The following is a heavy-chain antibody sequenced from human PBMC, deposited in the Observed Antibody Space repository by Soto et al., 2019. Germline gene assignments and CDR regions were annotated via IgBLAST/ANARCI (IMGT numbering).Heavy chain of an antibody. CDR2: IYYSGST. V-gene: IGHV4-59*01. CDR3: ARVRSTTVTRSYYYYGMDV. J-gene: IGHJ6*02. Sequence: SETLSLTCTVSGGSISSYYWSWIRQPPGKGLEWIGYIYYSGSTNYNPSLKSRVTISVDTSKNQFSLKLSSVTAADTAVYYCARVRSTTVTRSYYYYGMDVRGQGTTVTVSS. CDR1: GGSISSYY. D-gene: IGHD4-4*01.